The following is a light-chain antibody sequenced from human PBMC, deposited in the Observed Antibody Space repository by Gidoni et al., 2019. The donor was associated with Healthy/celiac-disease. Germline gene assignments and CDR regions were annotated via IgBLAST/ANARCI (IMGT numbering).Light chain of an antibody. CDR1: QNLLHSNGYNV. CDR2: LGS. CDR3: MQALQTPPFT. V-gene: IGKV2-28*01. J-gene: IGKJ3*01. Sequence: DVVVTQPPLSLPVTPGEPASISCRSSQNLLHSNGYNVVDCYLQKPVQSPQLLIYLGSNRASGVPDRFSGSGSGTNFTLKISRVEDEDDGVYYCMQALQTPPFTFGPGTKVDIK.